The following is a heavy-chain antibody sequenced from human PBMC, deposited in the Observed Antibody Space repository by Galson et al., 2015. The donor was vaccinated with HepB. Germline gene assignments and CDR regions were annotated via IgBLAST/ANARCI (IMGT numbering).Heavy chain of an antibody. V-gene: IGHV4-4*02. CDR1: GGSISSSNW. CDR3: ASSGSGSGSYYNFDY. J-gene: IGHJ4*02. Sequence: LSLTCTVSGGSISSSNWWSWVRQPPGKGLEWIGEIYHSGSTNYNPSLKSRVTISVDKSKNQFSLKLSSVTAADTAVYYCASSGSGSGSYYNFDYWGQGTLVTVSS. CDR2: IYHSGST. D-gene: IGHD3-10*01.